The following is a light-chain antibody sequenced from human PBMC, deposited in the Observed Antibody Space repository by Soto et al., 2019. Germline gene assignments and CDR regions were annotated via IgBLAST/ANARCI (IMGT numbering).Light chain of an antibody. V-gene: IGKV3-20*01. Sequence: EIVLTQSPGTPSLSPGERATLSCRASQSVRSSSLAWYQHKPGQAPRLLIYGASNRATGIPDRFSGSGSGTDFTLTISRLEPEDFAVYYCQQYGSSPFPFGPGTKVDI. CDR1: QSVRSSS. CDR2: GAS. CDR3: QQYGSSPFP. J-gene: IGKJ3*01.